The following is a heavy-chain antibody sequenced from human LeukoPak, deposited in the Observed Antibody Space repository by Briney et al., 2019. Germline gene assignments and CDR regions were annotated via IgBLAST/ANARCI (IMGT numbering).Heavy chain of an antibody. CDR3: ARGTWGGYYTPFDY. V-gene: IGHV1-69*01. CDR2: IIPIFGTA. CDR1: GGTFSSYA. J-gene: IGHJ4*02. D-gene: IGHD3-3*01. Sequence: SVKVSXKASGGTFSSYAISWVRQAPGQGLEWMGGIIPIFGTANYAQKFQGRVTITADESTSTAYMELSSLRSEDTAVYYCARGTWGGYYTPFDYWGQGTLVTVSS.